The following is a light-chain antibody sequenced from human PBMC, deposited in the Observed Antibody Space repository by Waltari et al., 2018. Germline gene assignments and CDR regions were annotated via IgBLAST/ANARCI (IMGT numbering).Light chain of an antibody. CDR1: SGHSSNV. V-gene: IGLV4-69*01. J-gene: IGLJ3*02. Sequence: QLVLTQSPSASASLGASVKLTCTLSSGHSSNVIAWLQQQPEKGPRSLLRVNSDGSHSRGDEIPDRFSGSSSGAERYRTISSLQSEDEADYYGQTGGDGTWVFGGGTRLTVL. CDR2: VNSDGSH. CDR3: QTGGDGTWV.